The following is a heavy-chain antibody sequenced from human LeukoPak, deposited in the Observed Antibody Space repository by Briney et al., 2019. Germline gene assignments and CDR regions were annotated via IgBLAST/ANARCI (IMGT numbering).Heavy chain of an antibody. D-gene: IGHD3-3*01. CDR3: ARVSDLESGSGTYYFDY. Sequence: SETLSLTCSVSGGSISSSSFYWGWIRQPPGKGLEWIGSIYYSGSTYYNPSLKSRVTISVDTSKNQFSLKLSSVTAADTAVYYCARVSDLESGSGTYYFDYWGQGTLVTVSS. CDR1: GGSISSSSFY. J-gene: IGHJ4*02. V-gene: IGHV4-39*07. CDR2: IYYSGST.